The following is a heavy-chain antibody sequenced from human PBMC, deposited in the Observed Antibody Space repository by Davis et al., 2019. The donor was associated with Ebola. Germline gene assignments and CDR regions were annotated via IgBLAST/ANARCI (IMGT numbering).Heavy chain of an antibody. Sequence: PSETLSLTCAISGDSVSGSSGAWNWIRQSPSRGLEWLGRTYYTSKWHNDYGESVKSRISINPDTSKNQLSLKLNSVTPEDAAVYYCVRGWGRSGLDVWGQGTTVTVSS. V-gene: IGHV6-1*01. CDR3: VRGWGRSGLDV. D-gene: IGHD3-16*01. CDR2: TYYTSKWHN. J-gene: IGHJ6*02. CDR1: GDSVSGSSGA.